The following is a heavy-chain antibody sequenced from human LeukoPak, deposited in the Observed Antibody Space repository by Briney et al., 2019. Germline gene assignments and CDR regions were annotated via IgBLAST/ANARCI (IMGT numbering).Heavy chain of an antibody. D-gene: IGHD2-8*01. V-gene: IGHV4-61*08. CDR3: AREKVYPYYMDV. CDR2: IYYSGST. J-gene: IGHJ6*03. Sequence: SETLSLTCTVSGGSISSGDYHWSWIRQPPGKGLEWIGYIYYSGSTNYNPSLKSRVTISVDTSKNQFSLKLSSVTAADTAVYYCAREKVYPYYMDVWGKGTTVTVSS. CDR1: GGSISSGDYH.